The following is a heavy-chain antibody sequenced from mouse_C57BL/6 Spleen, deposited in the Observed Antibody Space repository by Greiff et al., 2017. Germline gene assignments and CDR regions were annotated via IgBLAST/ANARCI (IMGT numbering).Heavy chain of an antibody. Sequence: VQLQQSGAELVKPGASVKISCKASGYAFSSYWMNWVKQRPGKGLEWIGQIYPGDGDTNYNGKFKGKATLTADKSSSTAYMQLSSLTSEDAAVYFCASIYYDYDAWFAYWGQGTLVTVSA. V-gene: IGHV1-80*01. CDR3: ASIYYDYDAWFAY. J-gene: IGHJ3*01. CDR2: IYPGDGDT. CDR1: GYAFSSYW. D-gene: IGHD2-4*01.